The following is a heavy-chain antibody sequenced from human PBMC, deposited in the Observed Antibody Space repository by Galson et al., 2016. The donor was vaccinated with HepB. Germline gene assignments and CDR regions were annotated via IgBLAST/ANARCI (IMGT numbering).Heavy chain of an antibody. CDR3: ARVGPPPEGYPSHWGGMDV. CDR2: INQDGSEN. V-gene: IGHV3-7*03. D-gene: IGHD3-16*01. Sequence: SLRLSCAASGFTSSSYWMSWVCQPPGKGLEWVAMINQDGSENYYVDSVKGRFTISRDNAKNSLFLQMNSLRAEDTAIYYCARVGPPPEGYPSHWGGMDVWGQGTTVTVSS. CDR1: GFTSSSYW. J-gene: IGHJ6*02.